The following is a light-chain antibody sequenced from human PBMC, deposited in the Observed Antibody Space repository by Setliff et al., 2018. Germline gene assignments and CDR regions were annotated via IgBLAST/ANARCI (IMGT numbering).Light chain of an antibody. CDR2: DVS. CDR3: CSYAGSNTPYV. J-gene: IGLJ1*01. Sequence: QSVLTQPRSVSGSPGQSVTVSCTGTNSDVGGYKYVSWYQQHPGKAPRFMIYDVSKRPSGVPDRFSGSKSGNTASLTISGLQAEDEADYYCCSYAGSNTPYVFGTGTKVTVL. V-gene: IGLV2-11*01. CDR1: NSDVGGYKY.